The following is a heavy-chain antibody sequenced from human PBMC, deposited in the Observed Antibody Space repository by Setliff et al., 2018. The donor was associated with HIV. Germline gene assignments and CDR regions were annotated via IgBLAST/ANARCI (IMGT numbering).Heavy chain of an antibody. J-gene: IGHJ6*03. CDR3: ARDGDSSGWYGYYYYMDV. CDR2: ISAYNGNT. V-gene: IGHV1-18*01. CDR1: GYTFINYG. D-gene: IGHD6-19*01. Sequence: ASVKVSCKASGYTFINYGISWVRQAPGQGLEWMGWISAYNGNTNYAQQLQGRVTITADKSTSTAYMELSSLRSEDTAVYYCARDGDSSGWYGYYYYMDVWGKGTTVTVS.